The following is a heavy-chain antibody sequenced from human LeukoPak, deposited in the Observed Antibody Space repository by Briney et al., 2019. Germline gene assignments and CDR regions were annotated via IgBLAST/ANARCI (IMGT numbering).Heavy chain of an antibody. CDR1: GFTVSNSY. CDR2: IYSGGNT. D-gene: IGHD6-19*01. Sequence: GGSLRLSCAASGFTVSNSYMSWVRQAPGKGLEWVSLIYSGGNTYYADSVKGRFTISRGNSKNTLYLQMNSLRVEDTAVYYCARGIAVAGNLGTFDYWGQGTLVTVSS. J-gene: IGHJ4*02. CDR3: ARGIAVAGNLGTFDY. V-gene: IGHV3-66*01.